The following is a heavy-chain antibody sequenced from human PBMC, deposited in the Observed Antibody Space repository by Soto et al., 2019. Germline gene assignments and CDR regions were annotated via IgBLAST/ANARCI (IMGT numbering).Heavy chain of an antibody. V-gene: IGHV1-69*05. J-gene: IGHJ4*02. Sequence: SVKVSCNASERTFSRYAISWVRQAPGQGLEWMRGIIPLFGSANYAQKFQARVTITKTKATTTAYMELSSLISEDMAVYYCPRNTGYSYGWNLSFECWGQGTLVTVSS. D-gene: IGHD5-18*01. CDR3: PRNTGYSYGWNLSFEC. CDR2: IIPLFGSA. CDR1: ERTFSRYA.